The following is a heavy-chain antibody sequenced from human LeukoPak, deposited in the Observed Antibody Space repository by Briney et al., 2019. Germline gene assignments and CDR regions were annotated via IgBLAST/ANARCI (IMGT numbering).Heavy chain of an antibody. CDR2: ISGSGGST. J-gene: IGHJ4*02. V-gene: IGHV3-23*01. D-gene: IGHD1-26*01. Sequence: GGSLRLSCAASGFTFSSYAMSWVRQAPGKGLEWVSGISGSGGSTYYADSVKGRFTISRDNSKNSLYLQMNSLRAEDTALYYCAKDTTVGALDYWGQGTLVTVSS. CDR1: GFTFSSYA. CDR3: AKDTTVGALDY.